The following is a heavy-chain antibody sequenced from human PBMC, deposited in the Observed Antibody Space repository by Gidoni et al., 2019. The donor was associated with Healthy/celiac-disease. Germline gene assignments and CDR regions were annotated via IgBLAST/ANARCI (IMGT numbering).Heavy chain of an antibody. J-gene: IGHJ3*02. V-gene: IGHV1-69*04. CDR2: SIPILGIA. D-gene: IGHD5-12*01. CDR3: ARESGYSGYDRDAFDI. CDR1: GGTFSSYA. Sequence: QVQLVQSGAEVKKTGSSGKFSCKASGGTFSSYAISWVRQAPGQGLEWMGRSIPILGIANYAQKFQGRVTITADKSTSTAYMELSSLRSEDTAVYYCARESGYSGYDRDAFDIWGQGTMVTVSS.